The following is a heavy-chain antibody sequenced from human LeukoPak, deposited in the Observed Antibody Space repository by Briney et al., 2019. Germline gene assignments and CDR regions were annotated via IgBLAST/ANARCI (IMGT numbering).Heavy chain of an antibody. D-gene: IGHD3-10*01. J-gene: IGHJ6*02. CDR3: ARYHGSGSYYPPNYYGMDV. CDR2: ISSSSSTI. CDR1: GFTFGSYS. V-gene: IGHV3-48*01. Sequence: PGGSLRLSCAASGFTFGSYSMNWVRQAPGKGLEWVSYISSSSSTIYYADSVKGRFTISRDNAKNSLYLQMNSLRAEDTAVYYCARYHGSGSYYPPNYYGMDVWGQGTTVTVSS.